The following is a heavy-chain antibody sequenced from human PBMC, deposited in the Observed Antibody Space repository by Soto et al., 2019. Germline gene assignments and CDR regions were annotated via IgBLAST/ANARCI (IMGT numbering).Heavy chain of an antibody. V-gene: IGHV3-7*01. CDR3: TTSPHRDSERVFV. J-gene: IGHJ6*02. CDR2: IKQDGTEK. CDR1: GFTFSTYW. Sequence: EVQLVESGGGLVQPGGSLRLSCAASGFTFSTYWMSWVRRTPGKGLEWVANIKQDGTEKYYVDSVRGRHTVSRDNAKSSLYLQMNSLRVEDTAVYYCTTSPHRDSERVFVWGQGTTVTVSS. D-gene: IGHD1-26*01.